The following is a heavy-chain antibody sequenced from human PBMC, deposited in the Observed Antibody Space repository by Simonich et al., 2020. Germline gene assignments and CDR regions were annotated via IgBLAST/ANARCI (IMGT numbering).Heavy chain of an antibody. V-gene: IGHV3-21*01. CDR1: GFTFSSYS. CDR2: ISSSRSYI. J-gene: IGHJ4*02. D-gene: IGHD3-10*01. Sequence: GGGLVKPGGSLRLSCAASGFTFSSYSMNWVRQAPGKGLEWVSSISSSRSYIYYADSVKGRFTISRDNAKNSLYLQINSLRAEDTAVYYCARDTSYYGSGSYYFDYWGQGTLVTVSS. CDR3: ARDTSYYGSGSYYFDY.